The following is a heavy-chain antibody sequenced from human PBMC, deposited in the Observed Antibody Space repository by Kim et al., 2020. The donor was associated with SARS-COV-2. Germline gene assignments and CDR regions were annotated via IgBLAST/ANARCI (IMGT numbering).Heavy chain of an antibody. D-gene: IGHD4-17*01. Sequence: ASVKVSCKASGYTFTGYYMHWVRQAPGQGLEWMGWINPNSGGTNYAQKFQGRVTMTRDTSISTAYMELSRLRSDDTAVYYCARGYGDYEGYYYYYYGMDVWGRGPTVTVSS. J-gene: IGHJ6*02. CDR2: INPNSGGT. V-gene: IGHV1-2*02. CDR3: ARGYGDYEGYYYYYYGMDV. CDR1: GYTFTGYY.